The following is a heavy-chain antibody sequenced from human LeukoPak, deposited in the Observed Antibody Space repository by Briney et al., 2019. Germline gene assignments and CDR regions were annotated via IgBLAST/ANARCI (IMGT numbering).Heavy chain of an antibody. V-gene: IGHV3-21*01. CDR3: ARQADTAMLIWSFTDY. D-gene: IGHD5-18*01. CDR1: GFTFSRYS. CDR2: ISTSSSYI. Sequence: PGGSLRLSCAASGFTFSRYSMNWVRQAPGKGLEWVSSISTSSSYIYYADSVKGRFTISRDNAKNSLYLQMNSLRAEDTALYYCARQADTAMLIWSFTDYWGQGTLVTVSS. J-gene: IGHJ4*02.